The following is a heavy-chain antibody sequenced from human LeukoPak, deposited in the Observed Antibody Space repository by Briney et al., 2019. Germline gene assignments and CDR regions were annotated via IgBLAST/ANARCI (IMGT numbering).Heavy chain of an antibody. D-gene: IGHD2-15*01. Sequence: ASVKVSFKCSACTFSSYATSWVRQAPGQGLELMGGGIPIFGTGNYAHQFHSRVTITSVNSTNTAYMVQISLRTAATAAEYCARTPTPLNWFDPWGKGTLVTVSS. CDR1: ACTFSSYA. J-gene: IGHJ5*02. CDR2: GIPIFGTG. V-gene: IGHV1-69*06. CDR3: ARTPTPLNWFDP.